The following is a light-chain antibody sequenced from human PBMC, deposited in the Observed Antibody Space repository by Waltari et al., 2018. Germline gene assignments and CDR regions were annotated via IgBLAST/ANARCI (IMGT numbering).Light chain of an antibody. J-gene: IGKJ4*01. V-gene: IGKV2-30*02. CDR1: QRRVHSGGNTY. Sequence: DVVMTQSPLSLSVTLGQPASISCRSSQRRVHSGGNTYLNWFETTPGQSPSGLCYKFSNRDPGVPDRFSGSGSGTDFTLKISRVEAEDVGVYYFMQGTHWPAFTFGGGTKVEIK. CDR3: MQGTHWPAFT. CDR2: KFS.